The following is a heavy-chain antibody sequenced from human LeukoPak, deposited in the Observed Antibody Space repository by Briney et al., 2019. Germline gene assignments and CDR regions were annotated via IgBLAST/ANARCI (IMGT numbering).Heavy chain of an antibody. CDR3: ARVTAMVTFDY. CDR1: GGSISSYY. D-gene: IGHD5-18*01. J-gene: IGHJ4*02. CDR2: IYYSGST. V-gene: IGHV4-59*08. Sequence: PSETLSLTCTVSGGSISSYYWSWIRQPPGKGLEWIGYIYYSGSTYYNPSLKSRVTISVDTSKNQFSLKLSSVTAADTAVYYCARVTAMVTFDYWGQGTLVTISS.